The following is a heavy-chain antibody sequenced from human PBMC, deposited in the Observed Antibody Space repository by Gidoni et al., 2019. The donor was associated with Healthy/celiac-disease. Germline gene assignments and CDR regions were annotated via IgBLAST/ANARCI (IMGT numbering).Heavy chain of an antibody. CDR1: GFTFGDYA. J-gene: IGHJ6*02. CDR2: IRSKAYGGTT. D-gene: IGHD3-10*01. Sequence: EVQLVESGGGLVQPGRSLRLSCTASGFTFGDYAMSWVRQAPGKGLEWVVFIRSKAYGGTTEYAASVKGRFTISRDDSKSIAYLQMNSLKTEDTAVYYCTRSSLWFGESRYYYYGMDVWGQGTTVTVSS. V-gene: IGHV3-49*04. CDR3: TRSSLWFGESRYYYYGMDV.